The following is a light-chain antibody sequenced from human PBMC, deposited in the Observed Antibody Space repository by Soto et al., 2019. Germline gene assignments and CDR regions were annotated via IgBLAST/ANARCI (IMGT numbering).Light chain of an antibody. Sequence: SAMTKPASGSGSRGQTITISCTGTSSDIGGYDYVSWYQHHPGKAPKFIIYGVTNRPSGVSHRFSGSKSANTASLTISGLQAEDEADYYCTSYTSSSTHVFGTGTKVNVL. CDR1: SSDIGGYDY. CDR2: GVT. V-gene: IGLV2-14*01. J-gene: IGLJ1*01. CDR3: TSYTSSSTHV.